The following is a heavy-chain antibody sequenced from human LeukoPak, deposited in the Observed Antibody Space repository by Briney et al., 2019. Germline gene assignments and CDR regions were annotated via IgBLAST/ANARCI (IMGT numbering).Heavy chain of an antibody. J-gene: IGHJ4*02. D-gene: IGHD6-13*01. CDR3: AREGSSWYPYFDY. CDR2: IKQDGSEK. V-gene: IGHV3-7*01. CDR1: GFTFSSYW. Sequence: GGSLRLSCAASGFTFSSYWMSWVRQAPGKGLEWVANIKQDGSEKYYVDSVKGRFTISRDNAKNSLYLQMNSLRAEDTAVYYCAREGSSWYPYFDYWGQGTLVTVSS.